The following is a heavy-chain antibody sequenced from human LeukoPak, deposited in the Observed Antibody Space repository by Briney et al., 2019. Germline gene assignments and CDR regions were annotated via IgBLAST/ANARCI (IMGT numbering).Heavy chain of an antibody. Sequence: PGGSLRLSCAASGFTFSSYSMNWVRQAPGKGLEWVSSISSSSSYIYYADSVKGRFTISRDNAKNSLYLQMNSLRAGDTAVYYCARGGYCTTNTCPHWDSWGQGTLVTVSS. J-gene: IGHJ4*02. V-gene: IGHV3-21*01. CDR2: ISSSSSYI. CDR1: GFTFSSYS. D-gene: IGHD2-2*03. CDR3: ARGGYCTTNTCPHWDS.